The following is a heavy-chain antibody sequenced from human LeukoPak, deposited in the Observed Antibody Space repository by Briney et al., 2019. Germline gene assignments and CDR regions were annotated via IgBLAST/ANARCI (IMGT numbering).Heavy chain of an antibody. CDR1: GFTFSSYG. Sequence: PGGSLRLSCAASGFTFSSYGMHWVRQAPGKGLEWVSGISWNSGSIGYADSVKGRFTISRDNAKNSLYLQMNSLRAEDTALYYCAKDNMVGYYFDYWGQGTLVTVSS. V-gene: IGHV3-9*01. CDR3: AKDNMVGYYFDY. CDR2: ISWNSGSI. J-gene: IGHJ4*02. D-gene: IGHD4/OR15-4a*01.